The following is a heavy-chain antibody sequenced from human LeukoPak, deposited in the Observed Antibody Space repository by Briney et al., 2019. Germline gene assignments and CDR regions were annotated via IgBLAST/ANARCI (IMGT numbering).Heavy chain of an antibody. CDR2: ISYDGSNK. V-gene: IGHV3-30-3*01. J-gene: IGHJ4*02. Sequence: GGSLRLSCAASGFTFSSYAMHWVRQAPGKGLEWVAVISYDGSNKYYADSVKGRFTISRDNSKNTLYLQMNSLRAEDTALYYCAKGRVGATIPFDYWGQGTLVTVSS. CDR1: GFTFSSYA. CDR3: AKGRVGATIPFDY. D-gene: IGHD1-26*01.